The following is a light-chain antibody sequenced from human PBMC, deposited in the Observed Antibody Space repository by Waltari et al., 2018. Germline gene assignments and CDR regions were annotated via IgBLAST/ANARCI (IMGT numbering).Light chain of an antibody. CDR3: QQYSSFPLS. V-gene: IGKV1-5*03. J-gene: IGKJ4*01. Sequence: DIQMTPSPPTLSASVGDRVTVTCRASQSISIWLAWYQQKPGKAPNLLIYNASTLDSGVPSRFSGSASGTEFTLTISSLQAEDFGTYYCQQYSSFPLSFGGGTNIVIK. CDR1: QSISIW. CDR2: NAS.